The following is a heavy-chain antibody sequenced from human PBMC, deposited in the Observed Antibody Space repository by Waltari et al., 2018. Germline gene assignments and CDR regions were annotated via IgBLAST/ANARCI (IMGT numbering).Heavy chain of an antibody. V-gene: IGHV1-69*13. CDR3: ARWPGATQGSAFDI. CDR1: GGTFSSYA. CDR2: IIPIFGTA. Sequence: QVQLVQSGAEVKKPGSSVKASCKASGGTFSSYATSWVRQAPGQGLEWMGGIIPIFGTANYAQKFQGRVTITADESTSTAYMELSSLRSEDTAVYYCARWPGATQGSAFDIWGQGTMVTVSS. D-gene: IGHD1-26*01. J-gene: IGHJ3*02.